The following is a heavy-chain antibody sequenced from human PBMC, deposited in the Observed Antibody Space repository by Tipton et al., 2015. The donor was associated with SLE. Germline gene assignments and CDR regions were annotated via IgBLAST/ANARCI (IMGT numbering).Heavy chain of an antibody. CDR3: ARDSFSLRESSARDPGAFDI. CDR2: IYHSGST. CDR1: DGSISSSNW. V-gene: IGHV4-4*02. Sequence: TLSLTCSVSDGSISSSNWWSWVRQPPGKGLEWIGEIYHSGSTNYNPSLKSRVTISVDTSKNQFSLKLSSVTAADTAVYYCARDSFSLRESSARDPGAFDIWGQGTMVTVSS. J-gene: IGHJ3*02. D-gene: IGHD3-22*01.